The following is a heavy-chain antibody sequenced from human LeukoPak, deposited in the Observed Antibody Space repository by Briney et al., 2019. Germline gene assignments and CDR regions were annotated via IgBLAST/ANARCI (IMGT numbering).Heavy chain of an antibody. V-gene: IGHV4-38-2*02. CDR2: IYHNENT. CDR3: ARVRVVVVPDALDI. Sequence: NPSETLSLTCTVSGYSISSGYYWGWIRQPPGKELEWIGSIYHNENTYFNPSLKSRVTISVDTSKNQFSLKLSSVTAADTAMYYCARVRVVVVPDALDIWGQGTMVTVSS. D-gene: IGHD3-22*01. CDR1: GYSISSGYY. J-gene: IGHJ3*02.